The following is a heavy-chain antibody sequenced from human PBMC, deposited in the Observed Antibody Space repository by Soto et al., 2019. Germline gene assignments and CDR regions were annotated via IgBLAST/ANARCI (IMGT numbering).Heavy chain of an antibody. D-gene: IGHD3-16*01. CDR3: AGPGEQHRY. V-gene: IGHV3-66*01. Sequence: EVQLVESGGGLVQPGGSLRLSCAASGFTVSSNHMSWVRQAPGKGLEWVSLIYSGGSTYYADSVKGRFTFSRDNSQNTLSLQMNRLRAEDTAVYYCAGPGEQHRYWGQGTLVTVSS. CDR2: IYSGGST. CDR1: GFTVSSNH. J-gene: IGHJ4*02.